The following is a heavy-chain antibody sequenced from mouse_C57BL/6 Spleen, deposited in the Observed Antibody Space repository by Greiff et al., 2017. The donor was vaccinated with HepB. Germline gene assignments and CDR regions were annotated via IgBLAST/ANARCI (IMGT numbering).Heavy chain of an antibody. V-gene: IGHV5-4*01. CDR2: ISDGGSYT. CDR3: AREGITTVRDYAMDY. J-gene: IGHJ4*01. Sequence: EVKLMESGGGLVKPGGSLKLSCAASGFTFSSYAMSWVRQTPEKRLEWVATISDGGSYTYYPDNVKGRFTISRDNAKNNLYLQMSHLKSEDTAMYYCAREGITTVRDYAMDYWGQGTSVTVSS. CDR1: GFTFSSYA. D-gene: IGHD1-1*01.